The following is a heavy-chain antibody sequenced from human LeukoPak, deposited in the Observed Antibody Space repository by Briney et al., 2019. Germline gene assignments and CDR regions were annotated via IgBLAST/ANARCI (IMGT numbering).Heavy chain of an antibody. CDR2: INHSGST. CDR1: GGSFSGYY. D-gene: IGHD6-19*01. CDR3: ARDSGVAVAAKGLDY. V-gene: IGHV4-34*01. Sequence: SETLSLTCAVYGGSFSGYYWSWIRQPPGKGLEWIGEINHSGSTNYNPSLKSRVTISVDTSKNQFSLKLSSVTAADTAVYYCARDSGVAVAAKGLDYWGQGTLVTVSS. J-gene: IGHJ4*02.